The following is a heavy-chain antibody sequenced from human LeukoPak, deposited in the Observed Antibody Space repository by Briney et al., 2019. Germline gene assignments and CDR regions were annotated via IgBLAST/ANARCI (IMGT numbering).Heavy chain of an antibody. CDR2: ISWNSDNI. CDR3: AKGFTTTVTTNFDY. V-gene: IGHV3-9*01. D-gene: IGHD4-17*01. Sequence: GRSLRLSCAASGFTFDDYGMSWVRQAPGKGLEWVSGISWNSDNIGYTDSVEGRFSISRDNDKKSLYLQMNSLRVEDTALYYCAKGFTTTVTTNFDYWGQGTLVTVSS. CDR1: GFTFDDYG. J-gene: IGHJ4*02.